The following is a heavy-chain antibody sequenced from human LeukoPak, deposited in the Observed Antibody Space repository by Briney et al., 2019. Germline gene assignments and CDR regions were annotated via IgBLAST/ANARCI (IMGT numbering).Heavy chain of an antibody. V-gene: IGHV3-30-3*01. CDR3: ARDGPYSSSSGYYFDY. J-gene: IGHJ4*02. CDR2: ISYDGSNK. CDR1: GFTFSRYA. Sequence: GGSLRLSCAASGFTFSRYAMHWVRQAPGKGLEWVAVISYDGSNKYYADSVKGRFTISRDNSKNTLYLQMNSLRAEDTAVYYCARDGPYSSSSGYYFDYWGQGTLVTVSS. D-gene: IGHD6-6*01.